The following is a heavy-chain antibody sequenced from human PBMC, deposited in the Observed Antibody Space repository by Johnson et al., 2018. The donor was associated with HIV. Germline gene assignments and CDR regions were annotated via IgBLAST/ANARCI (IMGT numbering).Heavy chain of an antibody. D-gene: IGHD2-15*01. J-gene: IGHJ3*01. Sequence: MHLVESGGGLLQPGGSLRLSCAASGFTFNIYAMNWVRQAPGKGLEWVSAITGSGDGTYYADSVTGRFSISRDNSRNTLFLQMSSLSADDTAVYYCAKARSWPYPYDAFDVWGQGTVVTVSS. CDR3: AKARSWPYPYDAFDV. CDR1: GFTFNIYA. CDR2: ITGSGDGT. V-gene: IGHV3-23*04.